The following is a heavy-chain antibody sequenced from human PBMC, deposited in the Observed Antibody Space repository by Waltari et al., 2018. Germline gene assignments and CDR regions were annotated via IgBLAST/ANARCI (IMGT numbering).Heavy chain of an antibody. CDR3: AKLGRMTTVTSFFDF. Sequence: EVQLLASGGGLARPGGSFTLSCSASGFPFSAYAMTWVRQAPGKGLEWVSSISGSGDLTYYADSVKGRFTISRDDPNNKLLLEMSSLRVDDTALYYCAKLGRMTTVTSFFDFWGRGTLVSVSS. J-gene: IGHJ4*02. V-gene: IGHV3-23*01. CDR1: GFPFSAYA. CDR2: ISGSGDLT. D-gene: IGHD4-17*01.